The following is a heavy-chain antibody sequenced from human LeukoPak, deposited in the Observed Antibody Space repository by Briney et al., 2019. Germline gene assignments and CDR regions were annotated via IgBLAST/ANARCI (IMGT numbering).Heavy chain of an antibody. CDR1: GFTFSSYS. V-gene: IGHV3-48*04. D-gene: IGHD2-2*01. CDR3: ARDPCSSTSCYPIHSYMIDY. J-gene: IGHJ4*02. CDR2: IRSSSNII. Sequence: PGGSLRLSCAASGFTFSSYSMNWVRQAPGKGLEWVSYIRSSSNIIYYADSVKGRFTISRDNTKNSLYLQMNSLRAEDTAVYYCARDPCSSTSCYPIHSYMIDYWGQGTLVTVSS.